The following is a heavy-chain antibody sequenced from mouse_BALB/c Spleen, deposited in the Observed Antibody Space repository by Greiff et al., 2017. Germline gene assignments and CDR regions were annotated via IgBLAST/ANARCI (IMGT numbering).Heavy chain of an antibody. CDR3: ARAAYGSSPYWYVDV. Sequence: QVQLQQSGPELVKPGASVKMSCKASGYTFTDYVISWVKQRPGQGLEWIGEIYPGSGSTYYNEKFKGKATLTADKSSNTAYMQLSSLTSEDSAVYICARAAYGSSPYWYVDVWGAETTGTVSS. V-gene: IGHV1-77*01. CDR2: IYPGSGST. D-gene: IGHD1-1*01. J-gene: IGHJ1*01. CDR1: GYTFTDYV.